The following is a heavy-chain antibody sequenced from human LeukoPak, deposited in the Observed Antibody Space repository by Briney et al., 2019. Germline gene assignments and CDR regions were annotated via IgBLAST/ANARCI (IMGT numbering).Heavy chain of an antibody. Sequence: PSETLSLTCTVSGGSISSSSYYWGWIRQPPGKGLEWIGSIYYSGSTYYNPSLKSRVTISVDTSKNQFSLKLSSVTAADTAVYYCARLTKLHYFDYWGQGTLVTVSS. D-gene: IGHD1-14*01. J-gene: IGHJ4*02. CDR3: ARLTKLHYFDY. V-gene: IGHV4-39*01. CDR1: GGSISSSSYY. CDR2: IYYSGST.